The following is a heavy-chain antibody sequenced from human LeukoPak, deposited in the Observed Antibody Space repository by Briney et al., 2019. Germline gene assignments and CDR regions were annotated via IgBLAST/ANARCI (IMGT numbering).Heavy chain of an antibody. J-gene: IGHJ4*02. D-gene: IGHD1-1*01. CDR3: ARGLQLERSFDY. CDR2: ISSSGSSI. V-gene: IGHV3-48*03. Sequence: GGSLRLSCAASGFTFNSYEMNWVRQAAGKGLEWVSCISSSGSSIYYADSVKGRFTISRDNAKNSLYLQMNSLRAEDTAVYYCARGLQLERSFDYWGQGTLVTVSS. CDR1: GFTFNSYE.